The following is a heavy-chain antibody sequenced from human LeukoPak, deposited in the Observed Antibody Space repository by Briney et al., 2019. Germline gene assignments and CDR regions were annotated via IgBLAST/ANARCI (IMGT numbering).Heavy chain of an antibody. V-gene: IGHV3-48*04. D-gene: IGHD5-18*01. CDR3: ARDGYSYGSYYYMDV. Sequence: GGSLRLSCAASGFTFSDYSMNWVRQAPGKGLEWISYIGLSSGKTKYADSVKGRFTISGDNAKNSLYLQMNSLRAEDTAVYYCARDGYSYGSYYYMDVWGKGTTVTVSS. J-gene: IGHJ6*03. CDR1: GFTFSDYS. CDR2: IGLSSGKT.